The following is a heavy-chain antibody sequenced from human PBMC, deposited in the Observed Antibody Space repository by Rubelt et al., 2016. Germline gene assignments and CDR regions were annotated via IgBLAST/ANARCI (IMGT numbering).Heavy chain of an antibody. V-gene: IGHV3-30*03. CDR2: ISYDGSNK. Sequence: VQLVESGGGLVKPGGSLRLSCAASGFTFSSYGMHWVRQAPGKGLEWVAVISYDGSNKYYADSVKGRFTISRDNSKNTLYLQMNSLRAEDTAVYYCQYYDFWSGPQIDGDAFDIWGQGTMVTVSS. J-gene: IGHJ3*02. CDR3: QYYDFWSGPQIDGDAFDI. D-gene: IGHD3-3*01. CDR1: GFTFSSYG.